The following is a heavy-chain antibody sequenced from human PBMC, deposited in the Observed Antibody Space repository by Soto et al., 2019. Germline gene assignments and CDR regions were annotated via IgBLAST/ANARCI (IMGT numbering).Heavy chain of an antibody. CDR1: GGSISSSSYY. V-gene: IGHV4-39*07. J-gene: IGHJ4*02. Sequence: SETLSLTCTVSGGSISSSSYYWGWIRQPPGKGLEWIGSIYYSGSTNYNPSLKSRVTISVDTSKNQFSLKLSSVTAADTAVYYCARAAGVDTAMVSFDYWGQGTLVTVSS. CDR2: IYYSGST. D-gene: IGHD5-18*01. CDR3: ARAAGVDTAMVSFDY.